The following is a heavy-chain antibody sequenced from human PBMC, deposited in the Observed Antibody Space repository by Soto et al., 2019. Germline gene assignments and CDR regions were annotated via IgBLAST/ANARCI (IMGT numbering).Heavy chain of an antibody. Sequence: QVQLGQSGADVKKPGSSVTVSCTASGGTFSSYDISWVRQAPGQGLEWMVGISPIFGTANSAQKFQGRVTITEDESTSTAYMELSSLISEDTAVYSCARDLSERDGYLPLDAFDIWGQGTMVTV. CDR3: ARDLSERDGYLPLDAFDI. D-gene: IGHD5-12*01. V-gene: IGHV1-69*01. CDR1: GGTFSSYD. J-gene: IGHJ3*02. CDR2: ISPIFGTA.